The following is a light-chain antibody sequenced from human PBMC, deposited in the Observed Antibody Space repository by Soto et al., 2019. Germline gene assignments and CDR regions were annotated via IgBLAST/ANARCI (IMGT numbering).Light chain of an antibody. J-gene: IGKJ2*01. Sequence: DIQMTQSPSSVSASVGDRVTITCRASQGINSWLAWYQQKPGKAPKLLIFAASSLQSGVPSRFSGSGSGIDFTLTISSLQPEDFATYYCQQANSFPYTSGQGTKLEIK. V-gene: IGKV1-12*01. CDR2: AAS. CDR1: QGINSW. CDR3: QQANSFPYT.